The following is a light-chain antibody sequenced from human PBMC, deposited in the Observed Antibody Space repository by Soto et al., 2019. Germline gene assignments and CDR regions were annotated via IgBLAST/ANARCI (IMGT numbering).Light chain of an antibody. J-gene: IGKJ5*01. CDR3: QQANSFPIT. CDR1: QSISTY. Sequence: DIQLTQSPSSLSASVGDRVTITCRASQSISTYLNWYQQKPGKAPKLLIYGASSLEGGVPSRFSGSGSGTDGTITISSLQPEDGETYDGQQANSFPITFGQGTRLEIK. CDR2: GAS. V-gene: IGKV1-39*01.